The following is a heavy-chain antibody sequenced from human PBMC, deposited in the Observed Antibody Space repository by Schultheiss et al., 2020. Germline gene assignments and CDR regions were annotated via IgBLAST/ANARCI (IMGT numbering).Heavy chain of an antibody. V-gene: IGHV4-59*01. CDR1: DGSISSYY. CDR3: AREIARTSWADY. CDR2: IHYSGST. Sequence: SETLSLTCTVSDGSISSYYWSWIRQPPGKGLEWIGYIHYSGSTNYNPSLKSRVTISVDTSKNQFSLKLRSVTAADTAVYYCAREIARTSWADYWGQGTLVTVSS. J-gene: IGHJ4*02. D-gene: IGHD3-10*01.